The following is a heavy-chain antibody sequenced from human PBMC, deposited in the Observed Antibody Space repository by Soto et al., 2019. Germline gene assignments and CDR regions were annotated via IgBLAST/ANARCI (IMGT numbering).Heavy chain of an antibody. J-gene: IGHJ6*03. V-gene: IGHV4-59*01. Sequence: SETLSLTCTVSGGSISSYYWSWIRQPPGKGLKWIGYIYYSGSTNNNPSLKIRVTISVDTSKNQFSLKLSSVTAADTAVYYCARQNYDILTGYSGGYYSYYMDVWGKGTTVTVSS. D-gene: IGHD3-9*01. CDR2: IYYSGST. CDR1: GGSISSYY. CDR3: ARQNYDILTGYSGGYYSYYMDV.